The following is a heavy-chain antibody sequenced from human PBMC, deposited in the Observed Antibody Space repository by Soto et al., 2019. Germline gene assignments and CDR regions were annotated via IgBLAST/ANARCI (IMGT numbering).Heavy chain of an antibody. V-gene: IGHV1-24*01. CDR1: GYTLTELS. J-gene: IGHJ6*02. D-gene: IGHD6-6*01. Sequence: ASVKVSCKVSGYTLTELSMHWVRQAPGKGLEWMGGFDPEDGETIYAQKFQGRVTMTEDTSTDTAYMELSSLRSEDTAVYYCATPLYSSSFYYYYGMDVWGQGTTVTVYS. CDR3: ATPLYSSSFYYYYGMDV. CDR2: FDPEDGET.